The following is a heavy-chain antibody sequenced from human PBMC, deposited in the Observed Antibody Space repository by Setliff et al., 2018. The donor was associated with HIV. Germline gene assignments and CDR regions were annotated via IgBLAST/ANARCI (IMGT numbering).Heavy chain of an antibody. J-gene: IGHJ6*02. CDR1: GFAFDNYC. D-gene: IGHD1-26*01. CDR2: IGGSTGST. Sequence: GGSLRLSCAASGFAFDNYCMTWVRQAPGKGLEWVSAIGGSTGSTYYADSVKGRFTISTDNSKNTLYLQMNSLRAEDTAVYYCAKPLTQWGVSPYHYAVDVWGQGTTVT. CDR3: AKPLTQWGVSPYHYAVDV. V-gene: IGHV3-23*01.